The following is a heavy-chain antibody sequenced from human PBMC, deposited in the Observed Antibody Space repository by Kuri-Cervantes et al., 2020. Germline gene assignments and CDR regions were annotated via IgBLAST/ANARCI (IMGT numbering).Heavy chain of an antibody. CDR2: ISSDGSNK. D-gene: IGHD6-13*01. Sequence: LSLTCAASGFTFSSYGMHWVRRAPGKGLEYVAFISSDGSNKWFTDSVKGRFTISRDNSKNTLYLQMNSLRAEDTAVYYCARDRAAAADPEVYYFDYWGQGTLVTVSS. CDR3: ARDRAAAADPEVYYFDY. J-gene: IGHJ4*02. V-gene: IGHV3-30*03. CDR1: GFTFSSYG.